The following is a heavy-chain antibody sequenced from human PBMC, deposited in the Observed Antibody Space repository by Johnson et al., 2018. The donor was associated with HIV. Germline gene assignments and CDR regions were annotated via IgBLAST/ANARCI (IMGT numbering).Heavy chain of an antibody. CDR2: INGDGSRT. J-gene: IGHJ3*01. CDR3: ASLGDTSGWMVRDDGFDV. CDR1: GFTFSDHW. D-gene: IGHD6-19*01. V-gene: IGHV3-74*01. Sequence: VQLVESGGGLVQPGGSLRLSCGVSGFTFSDHWMQWVRQAPGQGLVWVSRINGDGSRTSYADSVKGRFTIARDNAKNTLYLQMNSLRPEDTAVYYCASLGDTSGWMVRDDGFDVWGQGTLVTVAS.